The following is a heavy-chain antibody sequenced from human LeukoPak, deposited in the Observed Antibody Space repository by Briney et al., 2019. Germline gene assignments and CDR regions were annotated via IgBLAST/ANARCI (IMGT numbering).Heavy chain of an antibody. CDR1: GFTISSDY. CDR3: ARSPRDGYNYKYYFDY. CDR2: IYSGGST. J-gene: IGHJ4*02. V-gene: IGHV3-53*01. Sequence: GGSLRLSCADSGFTISSDYMTWVRQAPGKGLEWVSVIYSGGSTYYADSVKGRFTISRDNSKNTLYLQMNSLRAEDTAVYYCARSPRDGYNYKYYFDYWGQGTLVTVSS. D-gene: IGHD5-24*01.